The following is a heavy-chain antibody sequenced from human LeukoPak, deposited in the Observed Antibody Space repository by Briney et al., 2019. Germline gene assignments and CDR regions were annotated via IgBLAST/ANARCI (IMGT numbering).Heavy chain of an antibody. Sequence: SVKVSCKASGGTFSSYAISWVRQAPGQGLEWMGGIIPIFGTANYAQKFQGRVTITADESTSTAYMELSSLRSEDTAVYYCAAIPLPDSRYFDWLTFDYWGQGTLVTVSS. V-gene: IGHV1-69*01. CDR2: IIPIFGTA. CDR1: GGTFSSYA. D-gene: IGHD3-9*01. CDR3: AAIPLPDSRYFDWLTFDY. J-gene: IGHJ4*02.